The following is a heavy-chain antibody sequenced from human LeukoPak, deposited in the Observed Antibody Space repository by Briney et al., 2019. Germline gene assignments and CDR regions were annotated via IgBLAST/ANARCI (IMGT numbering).Heavy chain of an antibody. V-gene: IGHV1-46*01. CDR3: ARTYYYDSSGAPSRLDY. D-gene: IGHD3-22*01. CDR2: INPSGGST. J-gene: IGHJ4*02. CDR1: GYTFTSYY. Sequence: ASVKVSCKASGYTFTSYYMHWVRQAPGQGLEWMGIINPSGGSTSYAQKFQGRVTMTRDTSTSTVYMELSSLRSEDTAVYYCARTYYYDSSGAPSRLDYWGQGTLVTVSS.